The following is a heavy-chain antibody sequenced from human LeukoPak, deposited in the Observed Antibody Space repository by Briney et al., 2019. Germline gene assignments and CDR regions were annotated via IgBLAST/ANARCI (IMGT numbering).Heavy chain of an antibody. CDR2: ISSSSSYI. V-gene: IGHV3-21*01. Sequence: PGGSLRLSCAASGFTFSSYSMNWVRQAPGKGLEWVSSISSSSSYIYYADSVKGRFTISRDNAKNSLYLQMNSLRAEDTAVYYCASPPGYCSSTSCRIHSNYPSGWGQGTLVTVSS. CDR1: GFTFSSYS. J-gene: IGHJ4*02. CDR3: ASPPGYCSSTSCRIHSNYPSG. D-gene: IGHD2-2*01.